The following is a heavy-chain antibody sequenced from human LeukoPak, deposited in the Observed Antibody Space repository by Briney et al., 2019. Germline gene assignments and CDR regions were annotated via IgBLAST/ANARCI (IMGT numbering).Heavy chain of an antibody. D-gene: IGHD6-6*01. J-gene: IGHJ5*02. V-gene: IGHV3-53*01. CDR1: GFTVSSNY. Sequence: GGSLRLSCAASGFTVSSNYMSWVRQAPGKGLEWVSVIYSGGSTYYADSVEGRFTISRDNSKNTLYLQMNSLRAEDTAVYYCARGTSSSIAARPWGQGTLVTVSS. CDR2: IYSGGST. CDR3: ARGTSSSIAARP.